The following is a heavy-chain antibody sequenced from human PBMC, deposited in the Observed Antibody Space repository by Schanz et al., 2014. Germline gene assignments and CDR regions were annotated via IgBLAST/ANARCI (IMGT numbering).Heavy chain of an antibody. CDR1: GFSFSTYA. D-gene: IGHD7-27*01. Sequence: VQLVESGGGVVQPGRSLRLSCAASGFSFSTYAMHWVRQAPGKGLEWVANIKQDGSEKYYVDSVKGRFTISRDNAKNSLYLQMNSLRPEDTAVYYCAKYGGELGVSFEYWGQGTLVTVSS. J-gene: IGHJ4*02. V-gene: IGHV3-7*01. CDR3: AKYGGELGVSFEY. CDR2: IKQDGSEK.